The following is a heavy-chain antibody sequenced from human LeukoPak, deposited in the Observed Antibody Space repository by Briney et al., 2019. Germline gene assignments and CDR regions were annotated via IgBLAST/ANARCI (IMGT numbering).Heavy chain of an antibody. V-gene: IGHV6-1*01. D-gene: IGHD1-7*01. CDR3: ARRGGTTSLDY. CDR1: GDSVSSSSSA. Sequence: SQTLSLTCAISGDSVSSSSSAWSWIRQSPSRGLEWLGRTYYRSKWYTTYAESVKGRLSINVDTSKNQFSLQLNSVTPEDTAVYYCARRGGTTSLDYWGQGTLVTVSS. CDR2: TYYRSKWYT. J-gene: IGHJ4*02.